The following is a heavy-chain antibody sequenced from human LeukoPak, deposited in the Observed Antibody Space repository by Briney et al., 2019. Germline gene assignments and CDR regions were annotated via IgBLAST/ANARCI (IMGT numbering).Heavy chain of an antibody. CDR1: GFTFNFYW. CDR3: ARDKTAAGFFLYHYGMDA. D-gene: IGHD2-21*02. J-gene: IGHJ6*02. CDR2: IKEDGSEI. V-gene: IGHV3-7*01. Sequence: GGSLRLSCAASGFTFNFYWMSWVRQAPGKGLEWVASIKEDGSEIHYLDSVRGRFTISRDNAKNSLYLEGNSLRGDDTAVYFCARDKTAAGFFLYHYGMDAWGQGTTVSVSS.